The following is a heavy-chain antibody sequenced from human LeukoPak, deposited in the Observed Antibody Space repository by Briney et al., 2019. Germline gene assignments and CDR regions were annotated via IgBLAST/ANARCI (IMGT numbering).Heavy chain of an antibody. J-gene: IGHJ6*03. V-gene: IGHV3-7*01. CDR2: IKQDGSEK. CDR1: GFTFSSYW. D-gene: IGHD3-10*01. Sequence: GGSLRLSCAASGFTFSSYWMSWVRQAPGKGLEWVANIKQDGSEKYYVDPVKGRFTISRDNAKNSLYLQMNSLRAEDTAVYYCARDRAVRGVFPNYYYYYYMDVWGKGTTVTISS. CDR3: ARDRAVRGVFPNYYYYYYMDV.